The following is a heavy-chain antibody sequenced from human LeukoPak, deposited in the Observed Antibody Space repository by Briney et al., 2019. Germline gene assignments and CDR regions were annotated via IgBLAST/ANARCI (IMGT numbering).Heavy chain of an antibody. CDR2: ISGSGGST. CDR1: GFTFSSYA. J-gene: IGHJ6*03. D-gene: IGHD2-2*01. Sequence: GGSLRLSCAASGFTFSSYAMSWVRQAPGKGLEWVSAISGSGGSTYYADSVKGRFTISRDNSMNTLYLQMNSLRAEDTAVYYCAKNQCSSTSCYYYYYYMDVWGKGTTVTVSS. CDR3: AKNQCSSTSCYYYYYYMDV. V-gene: IGHV3-23*01.